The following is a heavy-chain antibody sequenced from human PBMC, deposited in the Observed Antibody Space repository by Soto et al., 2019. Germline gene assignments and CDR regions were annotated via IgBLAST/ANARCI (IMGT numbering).Heavy chain of an antibody. D-gene: IGHD1-26*01. V-gene: IGHV1-46*03. Sequence: QVQLVQSGAEVKKPGASVKVSCKASGYTFTSYYMHWVRQAPGQGLEWMGIINPSGGSTSYAQKFQGRVTMTRDTSTSTVYMELTSLRSEDPAVYYCASLHQVGATPFDYWGQGTLVTVSS. CDR1: GYTFTSYY. J-gene: IGHJ4*02. CDR2: INPSGGST. CDR3: ASLHQVGATPFDY.